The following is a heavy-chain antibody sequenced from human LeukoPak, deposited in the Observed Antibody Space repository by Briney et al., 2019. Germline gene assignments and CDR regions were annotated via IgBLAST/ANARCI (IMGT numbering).Heavy chain of an antibody. Sequence: PSQTLSLTCTVSGGSISSGDYYWSWIRQPPGKGLEWIGYIYYSGSTYYNPSPKSRVTISVDTSKNQFSLKLSSVTAADTAVYYCARDSSTSYQGAFDIWGQGTMVTVSS. CDR2: IYYSGST. CDR1: GGSISSGDYY. J-gene: IGHJ3*02. V-gene: IGHV4-30-4*08. CDR3: ARDSSTSYQGAFDI. D-gene: IGHD2-2*01.